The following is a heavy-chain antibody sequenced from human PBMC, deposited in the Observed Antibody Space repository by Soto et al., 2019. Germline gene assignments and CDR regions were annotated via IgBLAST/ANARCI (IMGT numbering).Heavy chain of an antibody. V-gene: IGHV3-23*01. J-gene: IGHJ4*02. CDR3: AKDLGGAGSSGWYGSFDY. D-gene: IGHD6-19*01. Sequence: EVQLLESGGGLVQPGESLRLSCAASGFTFSSYAMSWVRQAPGKGLEWVSAISGSGGSTYYADSVKGRFTISRDNSKNTLYLQMNSLRAEDTAVYYCAKDLGGAGSSGWYGSFDYWGQGTLVTVSS. CDR2: ISGSGGST. CDR1: GFTFSSYA.